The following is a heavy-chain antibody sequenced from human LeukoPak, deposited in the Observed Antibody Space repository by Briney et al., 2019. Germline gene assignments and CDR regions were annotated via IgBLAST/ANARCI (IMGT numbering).Heavy chain of an antibody. Sequence: ASVKVSCKASGYTFTSYAMHWVRQAPGQRLEWMGWINAGNGNTKYSQKFLGRVTITRDTPASTAYMELSSLRSEDTAVYYCARDIAEMATITELYYYYYGMDVWGQGTTVTVSS. CDR3: ARDIAEMATITELYYYYYGMDV. CDR1: GYTFTSYA. D-gene: IGHD5-24*01. V-gene: IGHV1-3*01. CDR2: INAGNGNT. J-gene: IGHJ6*02.